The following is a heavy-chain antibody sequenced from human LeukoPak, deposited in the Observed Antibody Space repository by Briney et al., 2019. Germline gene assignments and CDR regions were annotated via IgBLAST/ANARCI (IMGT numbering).Heavy chain of an antibody. J-gene: IGHJ6*03. CDR2: INHSGST. CDR1: GGSFSGYY. CDR3: ARNGPSGYYYYYYMDV. D-gene: IGHD3-3*01. Sequence: SETLSLTCAVYGGSFSGYYWSWIRQPPGKGLEWIGEINHSGSTNYNPSLKSRVTISVDTSKNQFSLKLSSVTAADTAVYYCARNGPSGYYYYYYMDVWGKGTTVTVSS. V-gene: IGHV4-34*01.